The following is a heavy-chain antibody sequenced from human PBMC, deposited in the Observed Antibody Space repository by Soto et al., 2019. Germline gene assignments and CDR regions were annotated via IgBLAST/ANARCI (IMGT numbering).Heavy chain of an antibody. CDR3: AKGEWELWGAFDY. Sequence: GGSLRLSCAASGFTFSSYGMHWVRQAPGKGLEWVAVISYDGSNKYYADSVKGRFTISRDNSKNTLYLQMNSLRAEDTAVYYCAKGEWELWGAFDYWGQGTLVTVSS. CDR1: GFTFSSYG. J-gene: IGHJ4*02. CDR2: ISYDGSNK. V-gene: IGHV3-30*18. D-gene: IGHD1-26*01.